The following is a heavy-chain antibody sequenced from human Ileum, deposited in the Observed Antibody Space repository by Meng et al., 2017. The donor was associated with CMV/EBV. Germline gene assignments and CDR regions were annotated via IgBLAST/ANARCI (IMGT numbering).Heavy chain of an antibody. CDR1: GFTLSTYW. D-gene: IGHD5-12*01. Sequence: GGSLRLSCAASGFTLSTYWMHWVRQTPGQGLVWVSRVYTDGTSIGYADAVKGRFTISRDNAKNTLYLQMNGLRAEDTAVYYCARGQAAGGYVYIDYWGQGTLVTGAS. V-gene: IGHV3-74*01. CDR2: VYTDGTSI. J-gene: IGHJ4*02. CDR3: ARGQAAGGYVYIDY.